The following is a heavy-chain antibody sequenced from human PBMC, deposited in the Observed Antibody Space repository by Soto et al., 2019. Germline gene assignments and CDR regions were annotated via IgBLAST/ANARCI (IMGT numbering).Heavy chain of an antibody. CDR2: VCPGDSDL. Sequence: LKISCQGTGYRFSSSWSGWVGQKPGKCLEGLGTVCPGDSDLSHGPALEGQVTHSADNPIPTAYLQLLNLKASDTALYYCPQAATSPFDSWGKRTRVTAS. V-gene: IGHV5-51*04. D-gene: IGHD6-25*01. CDR1: GYRFSSSW. CDR3: PQAATSPFDS. J-gene: IGHJ4*02.